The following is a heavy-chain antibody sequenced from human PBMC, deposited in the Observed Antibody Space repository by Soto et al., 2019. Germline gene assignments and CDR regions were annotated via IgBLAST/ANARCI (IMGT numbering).Heavy chain of an antibody. CDR2: IFWDVDK. J-gene: IGHJ4*02. CDR1: AFSLSSTRMA. D-gene: IGHD6-19*01. CDR3: AHIVVAGLGYYFDY. Sequence: QITLKVSGPTLVKPTQTLTLTCTFSAFSLSSTRMAVGWIRQPPGKALEWLALIFWDVDKRFSPFLKSRRTLTKDTSKNPVVLTMSNMDPVDTSRYYCAHIVVAGLGYYFDYWGQGTLVTVSS. V-gene: IGHV2-5*02.